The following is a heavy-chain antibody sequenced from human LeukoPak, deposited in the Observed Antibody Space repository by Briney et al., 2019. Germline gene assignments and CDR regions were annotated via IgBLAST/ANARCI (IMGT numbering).Heavy chain of an antibody. Sequence: GGSLRLSCTASGFTFSTYCMTWLRQTPGKGLEWVANIKPDGDEKYYVDSVKGRFTISRDNAKNSLYLQMDSLTAEDTALYYCARDPYYYNSGSFAAFDIWGQGTMVTVSS. V-gene: IGHV3-7*01. D-gene: IGHD3-10*01. J-gene: IGHJ3*02. CDR3: ARDPYYYNSGSFAAFDI. CDR1: GFTFSTYC. CDR2: IKPDGDEK.